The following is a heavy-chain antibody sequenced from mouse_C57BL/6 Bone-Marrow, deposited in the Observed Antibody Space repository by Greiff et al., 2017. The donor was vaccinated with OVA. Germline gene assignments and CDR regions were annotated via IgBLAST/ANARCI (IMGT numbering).Heavy chain of an antibody. CDR2: IYPRSGNT. CDR1: GYTFTSYG. V-gene: IGHV1-81*01. D-gene: IGHD2-5*01. J-gene: IGHJ3*01. Sequence: VHLQQSGAELARPGASVKLSCKASGYTFTSYGISWVKQRTGQGLEWIGEIYPRSGNTYYNEKFKGKATLTADKSSSTAYMALRSLTSEDSAVYFCAGSNYKFAYWGQGTLVTVSA. CDR3: AGSNYKFAY.